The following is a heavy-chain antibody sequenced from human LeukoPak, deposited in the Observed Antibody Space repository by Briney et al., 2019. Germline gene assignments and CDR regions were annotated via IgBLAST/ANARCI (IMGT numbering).Heavy chain of an antibody. Sequence: GGSLRLSCAASGFTFSSYSMNWVRQAPGKGLEWISSISSSSSYIHYADSVKGRFTISRDNAKNSLYLQMNSLRAEDTAVYYCARGGHGGSKRFDYWGQGTLVTVSS. J-gene: IGHJ4*02. CDR2: ISSSSSYI. CDR3: ARGGHGGSKRFDY. CDR1: GFTFSSYS. V-gene: IGHV3-21*01. D-gene: IGHD2/OR15-2a*01.